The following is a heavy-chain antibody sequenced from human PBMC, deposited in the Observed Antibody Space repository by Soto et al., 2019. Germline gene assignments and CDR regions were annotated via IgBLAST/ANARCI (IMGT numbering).Heavy chain of an antibody. D-gene: IGHD6-13*01. J-gene: IGHJ4*02. CDR1: GGSISSGGYY. Sequence: PSETLSLTCTVSGGSISSGGYYWYWIRQHPGKGLEWIGYIYYSGTTYYNPSLKSRVTISVDTSKNQFSLKLSSVTAADTAVYYCARDFKRHSRPTGPLESWGLGTLVTVS. V-gene: IGHV4-31*03. CDR3: ARDFKRHSRPTGPLES. CDR2: IYYSGTT.